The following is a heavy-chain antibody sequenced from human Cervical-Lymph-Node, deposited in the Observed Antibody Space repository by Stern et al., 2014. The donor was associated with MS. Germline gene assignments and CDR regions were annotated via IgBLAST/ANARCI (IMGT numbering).Heavy chain of an antibody. J-gene: IGHJ4*02. V-gene: IGHV4-31*03. D-gene: IGHD5-24*01. Sequence: VQLQESGPGLVKPSQTLSLTCTVSGGSISSGGYYWSWIRQHPGKGLEWIGYIYYSGSTYYNPSLKSRVTISVDTSKNQCSLKLSSVTAADTAVYYCARGRDGYKSHFDYWGQGTLVTVSS. CDR2: IYYSGST. CDR1: GGSISSGGYY. CDR3: ARGRDGYKSHFDY.